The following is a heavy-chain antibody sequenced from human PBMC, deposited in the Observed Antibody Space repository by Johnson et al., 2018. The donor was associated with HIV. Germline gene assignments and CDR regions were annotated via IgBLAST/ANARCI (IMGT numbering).Heavy chain of an antibody. D-gene: IGHD6-13*01. CDR2: INSDGSST. CDR1: GFTFSSYW. Sequence: ELLVESGGGVVQPGGSLRLSCAASGFTFSSYWMHWVRQAPGKGLVWVSRINSDGSSTSYADSVKGRFTISRDNSKNTLDLQMNSLRAEDTAVYYCANLGYSSSWDYDGFDIWGQGT. CDR3: ANLGYSSSWDYDGFDI. J-gene: IGHJ3*02. V-gene: IGHV3-74*02.